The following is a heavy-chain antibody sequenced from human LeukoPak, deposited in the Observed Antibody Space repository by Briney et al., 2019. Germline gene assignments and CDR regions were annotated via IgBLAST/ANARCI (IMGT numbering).Heavy chain of an antibody. CDR2: LSGRGSSS. Sequence: GGSLRLSCAASGFTFSNYALSWVRQAPGRGLEWVSTLSGRGSSSYYADSVKGRFTISRDNSKNTLYLQMNSLRAEDTAVYYCAKGRSGIAAAGLNYWGQGTLVTVSS. V-gene: IGHV3-23*01. CDR3: AKGRSGIAAAGLNY. D-gene: IGHD6-13*01. J-gene: IGHJ4*02. CDR1: GFTFSNYA.